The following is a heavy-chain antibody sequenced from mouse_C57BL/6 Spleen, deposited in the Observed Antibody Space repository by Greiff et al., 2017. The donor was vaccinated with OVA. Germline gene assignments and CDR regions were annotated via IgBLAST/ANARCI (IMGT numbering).Heavy chain of an antibody. Sequence: VQLQQSGPELVKPGASVKISCKASGYTFTDYYINWVKQRPGQGLEWIGWIFPGSGSTYYNEKFKGKATLTVDKSSSTAYMLLSSLTSEDSAVYFCAIITTVVATGGYAMDYWGQGTSVTVSS. CDR3: AIITTVVATGGYAMDY. V-gene: IGHV1-75*01. D-gene: IGHD1-1*01. CDR1: GYTFTDYY. CDR2: IFPGSGST. J-gene: IGHJ4*01.